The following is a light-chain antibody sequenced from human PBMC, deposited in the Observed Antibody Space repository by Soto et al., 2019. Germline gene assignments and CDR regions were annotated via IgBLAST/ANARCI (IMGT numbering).Light chain of an antibody. CDR2: WAS. V-gene: IGKV4-1*01. Sequence: DIVMTQSPDSLAVSLGERATINCKSSQSVLYSSNNKNYLAWYQQKPGQPPKLLIYWASTRESGVPDRFSGSGSGTDFTLTISSLHAVDVAVYYCEQYYSTPPYTFGRGTKLEIK. J-gene: IGKJ2*01. CDR3: EQYYSTPPYT. CDR1: QSVLYSSNNKNY.